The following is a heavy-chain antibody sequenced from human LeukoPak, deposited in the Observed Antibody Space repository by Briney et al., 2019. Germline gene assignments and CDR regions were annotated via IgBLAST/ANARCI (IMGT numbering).Heavy chain of an antibody. D-gene: IGHD6-13*01. V-gene: IGHV1-2*02. CDR2: INPNSGGT. CDR3: ARDPIYSSSWYGVDY. Sequence: APVKVSCKASGGTFSSYAISWVRQAPGQGLEWMGWINPNSGGTNYAQKFQGRVTMTRDTSISTAYMELSRLRSDDTAVYYCARDPIYSSSWYGVDYWGQGTLVTVSS. J-gene: IGHJ4*02. CDR1: GGTFSSYA.